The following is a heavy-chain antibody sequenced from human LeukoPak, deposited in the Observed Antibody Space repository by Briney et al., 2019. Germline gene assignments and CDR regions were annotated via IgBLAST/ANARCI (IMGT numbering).Heavy chain of an antibody. J-gene: IGHJ3*01. Sequence: GKSLRLSCAASGFTFSSHAMHWVRQAPGKGLEWVAIMSNDGSKKFYADSLKGRFTISIDNSKNTLYLQMNSLRSEDTAVYYCAREGRMGTADAFDVWGQGTMVTVSS. CDR2: MSNDGSKK. CDR3: AREGRMGTADAFDV. CDR1: GFTFSSHA. V-gene: IGHV3-30*01. D-gene: IGHD1-14*01.